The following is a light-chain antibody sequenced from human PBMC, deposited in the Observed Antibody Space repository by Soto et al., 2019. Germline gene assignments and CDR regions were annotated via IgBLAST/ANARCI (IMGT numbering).Light chain of an antibody. V-gene: IGKV1-39*01. Sequence: DIQMTQSPFSLSASVGDRVTITCRASQSISSYLNWYQQKPGKPPKLLIYAAVSLQSGIPSRFSAYGSGTDFTIAISSLQPEDFATYYCQQTYSSPPWTFGQGTKVDIK. CDR3: QQTYSSPPWT. CDR2: AAV. J-gene: IGKJ1*01. CDR1: QSISSY.